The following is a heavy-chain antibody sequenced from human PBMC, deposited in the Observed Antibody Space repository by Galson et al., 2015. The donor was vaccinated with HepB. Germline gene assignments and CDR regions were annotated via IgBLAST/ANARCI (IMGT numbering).Heavy chain of an antibody. CDR3: ARDLMSAFDI. V-gene: IGHV3-30*04. CDR2: ISYDGSNK. J-gene: IGHJ3*02. Sequence: SLRLSCAASGFTFSSYAMHWVRQAPGKGLEWVAVISYDGSNKYYADSVKGRFTISRDNSKNTLYLQMNSLRAEDTAVYYCARDLMSAFDIWGQGTMVTVSS. CDR1: GFTFSSYA. D-gene: IGHD2-8*01.